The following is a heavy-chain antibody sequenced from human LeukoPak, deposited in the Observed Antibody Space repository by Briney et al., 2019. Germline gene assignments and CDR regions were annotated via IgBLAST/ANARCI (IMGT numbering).Heavy chain of an antibody. J-gene: IGHJ3*02. CDR2: IKQDGSEK. CDR3: AREIEYYYGSGDAFDI. D-gene: IGHD3-10*01. CDR1: GFTFSSYW. Sequence: GGSLRLSCAASGFTFSSYWMSWVRQAPGKGLEWVANIKQDGSEKYYVDSVKGRFTISRDNAKNSLYLQMNSLRAEDTAVYYCAREIEYYYGSGDAFDIWGQGTMVTVSS. V-gene: IGHV3-7*01.